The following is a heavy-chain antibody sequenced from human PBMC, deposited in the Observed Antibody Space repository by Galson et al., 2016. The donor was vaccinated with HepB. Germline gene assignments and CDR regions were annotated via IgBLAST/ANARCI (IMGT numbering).Heavy chain of an antibody. J-gene: IGHJ4*02. D-gene: IGHD3-9*01. CDR1: GFTFSSHS. V-gene: IGHV3-33*03. CDR3: AKERYGDIK. Sequence: SLRLSCAASGFTFSSHSMHWVRQAPGKGLEWVAVVWYDGNKKYYGESVMGRFTISRDNSRNTLHLQMNSLRVEDTAVYYGAKERYGDIKWGQGTLVTVSS. CDR2: VWYDGNKK.